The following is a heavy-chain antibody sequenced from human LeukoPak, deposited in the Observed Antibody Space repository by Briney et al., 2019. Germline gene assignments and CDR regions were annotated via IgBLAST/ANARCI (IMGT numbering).Heavy chain of an antibody. J-gene: IGHJ4*02. D-gene: IGHD4-11*01. Sequence: GSLRLSCAASGFTFSTYWMKWVRQAPGKGLEWVASIKEDGSDKYYVDSVMGRFSISRDNAKNSLYLQMNSLRTEDTAVYYCAKGGHYNFDYWGQGTLVTVSS. CDR3: AKGGHYNFDY. V-gene: IGHV3-7*01. CDR2: IKEDGSDK. CDR1: GFTFSTYW.